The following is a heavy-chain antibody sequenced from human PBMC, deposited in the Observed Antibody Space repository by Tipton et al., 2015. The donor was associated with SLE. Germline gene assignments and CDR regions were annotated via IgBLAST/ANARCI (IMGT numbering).Heavy chain of an antibody. CDR3: ARDDVDDAFDI. J-gene: IGHJ3*02. Sequence: SLRPSCAASGFTFSSYSMNWVRQAPGKGLEWVSSISSSSSYIYYADSVKGRFTISRDNAKNSLYLQMNSLRAEDTAVYYCARDDVDDAFDIWGQGTMVTVSS. CDR1: GFTFSSYS. CDR2: ISSSSSYI. V-gene: IGHV3-21*01.